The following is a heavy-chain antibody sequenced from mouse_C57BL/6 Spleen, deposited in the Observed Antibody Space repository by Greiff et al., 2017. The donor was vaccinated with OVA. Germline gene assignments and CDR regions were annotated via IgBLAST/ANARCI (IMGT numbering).Heavy chain of an antibody. CDR2: ISYDGSN. CDR1: GYSITSGYY. D-gene: IGHD2-12*01. CDR3: ARVLRPGYAMDY. Sequence: ESGPGLVKPSQSLSLTCSVTGYSITSGYYWNWIRQFPGNKLEWMGYISYDGSNNYNPSLKNRISITRDTSKNQFFLKLNSVTTEDTATYYCARVLRPGYAMDYWGQGTSVTVSS. V-gene: IGHV3-6*01. J-gene: IGHJ4*01.